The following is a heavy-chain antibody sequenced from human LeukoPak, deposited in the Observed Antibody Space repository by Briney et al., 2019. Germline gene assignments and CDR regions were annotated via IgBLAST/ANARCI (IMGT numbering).Heavy chain of an antibody. Sequence: ASVKVSCKASGYTFTSYGISWVRQAPGQGLEWMGWINPNSGGTNYAQKFQGRVTMTRDTSISTAYMELSRLRSDDTAVYYCAREGQQLVLGWFDPWGQGTLVTVSS. CDR2: INPNSGGT. CDR1: GYTFTSYG. D-gene: IGHD6-13*01. V-gene: IGHV1-2*02. J-gene: IGHJ5*02. CDR3: AREGQQLVLGWFDP.